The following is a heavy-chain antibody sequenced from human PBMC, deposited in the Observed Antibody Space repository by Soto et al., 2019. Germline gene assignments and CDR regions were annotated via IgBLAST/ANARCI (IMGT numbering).Heavy chain of an antibody. D-gene: IGHD2-2*01. CDR2: IYPSGST. J-gene: IGHJ5*02. Sequence: SETLSLTCTVSGDSFSNYYCNWVRKSAGKGLEWIGRIYPSGSTTYNPSLKSRLTMSVDTSKNQFSLRLTSMTAADTAVYYCATGRSEVVPGAMDTWGQGTLVTVSS. V-gene: IGHV4-4*07. CDR3: ATGRSEVVPGAMDT. CDR1: GDSFSNYY.